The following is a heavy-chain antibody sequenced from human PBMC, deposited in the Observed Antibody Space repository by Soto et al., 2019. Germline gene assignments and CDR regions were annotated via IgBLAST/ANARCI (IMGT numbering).Heavy chain of an antibody. Sequence: EVQLVESGGGLVQPGGSLRLSCAASGFTISSYWMHWVRQAPGKGLVWVSRINSDGSSTSYADSVKGRFTISRDNAKNTLYLQMNSLRAEDTAVYYCARVGVLRDSSGYYDWFDPWGQGTLVTVSS. CDR3: ARVGVLRDSSGYYDWFDP. CDR1: GFTISSYW. V-gene: IGHV3-74*01. D-gene: IGHD3-22*01. J-gene: IGHJ5*02. CDR2: INSDGSST.